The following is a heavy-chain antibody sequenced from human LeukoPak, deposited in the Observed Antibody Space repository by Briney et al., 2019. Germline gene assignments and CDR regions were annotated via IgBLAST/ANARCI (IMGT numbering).Heavy chain of an antibody. D-gene: IGHD5-18*01. CDR3: ARDKGGYSYGFDY. V-gene: IGHV1-2*06. Sequence: GASVKVSCKASGYTFTGYYMHRVRPAPGQGLEWMGRINPNSGGTNYAQKFQGRVTMTRDTSISTAYMELSRLRSDDTAVYYCARDKGGYSYGFDYWGQGTLVTVSS. CDR2: INPNSGGT. J-gene: IGHJ4*02. CDR1: GYTFTGYY.